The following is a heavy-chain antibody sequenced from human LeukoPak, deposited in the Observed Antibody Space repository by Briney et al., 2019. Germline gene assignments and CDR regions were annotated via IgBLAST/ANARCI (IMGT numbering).Heavy chain of an antibody. CDR3: ARQGSISAFDF. CDR2: IDHSGNT. CDR1: IGSFSGYH. J-gene: IGHJ4*02. V-gene: IGHV4-34*01. D-gene: IGHD2-21*01. Sequence: PSETLSLTCAVYIGSFSGYHWSWIRQPPGRGLEWIGEIDHSGNTKYNPSLKSRVTISVDTSKNQFSLKLRALSAADTAVYFCARQGSISAFDFWGRGTLVTVS.